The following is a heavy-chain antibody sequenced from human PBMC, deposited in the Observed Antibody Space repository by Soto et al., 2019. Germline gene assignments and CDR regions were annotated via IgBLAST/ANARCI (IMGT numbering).Heavy chain of an antibody. D-gene: IGHD2-2*01. CDR3: ASPGNYCSSTSCPFDY. Sequence: QVQLQESGPGLVKPSETLSLTCSVSAGSISGHYWSWIRQPPGRGLEWIGHIYYSGSTNYNPSLKSRVTISVDTSKNQFSLKVTSVTAADTAVYYCASPGNYCSSTSCPFDYWGQGILVTVSS. V-gene: IGHV4-59*08. CDR2: IYYSGST. J-gene: IGHJ4*02. CDR1: AGSISGHY.